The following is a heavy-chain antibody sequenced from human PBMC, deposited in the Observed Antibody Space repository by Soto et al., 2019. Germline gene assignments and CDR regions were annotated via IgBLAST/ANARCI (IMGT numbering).Heavy chain of an antibody. CDR3: ARGRSSVPDRRGIGYYGLDV. D-gene: IGHD3-3*01. J-gene: IGHJ6*02. CDR2: INDSGIT. Sequence: QVQLQQWGAEVLKPSETLSLTCVVNGGSFSNYYWTWIRQPPGKGLEWIGEINDSGITDSNPSLESGVTISVDMSKNQLSLRVNSVTAADTAVYHCARGRSSVPDRRGIGYYGLDVWGQGTTVTVSS. V-gene: IGHV4-34*01. CDR1: GGSFSNYY.